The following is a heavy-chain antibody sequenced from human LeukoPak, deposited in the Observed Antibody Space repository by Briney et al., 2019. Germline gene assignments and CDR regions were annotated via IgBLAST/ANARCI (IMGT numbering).Heavy chain of an antibody. D-gene: IGHD1-26*01. CDR2: MYYSGST. CDR1: GGSISSYY. J-gene: IGHJ5*02. V-gene: IGHV4-59*01. Sequence: SETLSLTCTVSGGSISSYYWSWIRQPPGKGLEWIGYMYYSGSTNYNPSLKSRLTISVDTFKNQFSLRLSSVTAADTAVYYCARDGCPTTKSGCVGNWFDPWGQGTLVTVSS. CDR3: ARDGCPTTKSGCVGNWFDP.